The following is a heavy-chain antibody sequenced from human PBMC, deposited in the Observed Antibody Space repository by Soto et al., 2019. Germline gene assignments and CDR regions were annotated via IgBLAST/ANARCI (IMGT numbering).Heavy chain of an antibody. CDR2: INPNSGGT. CDR3: ARDRRYQLLYRYYYYGMDV. Sequence: QVQLVQSGAEVKKPGASVKVSCKASGYTFTGYYMHWVRQAPGQGLEWMGWINPNSGGTNYAQKFQGMVTMTRDTSISTAYMELSRLRSDDTAVYYCARDRRYQLLYRYYYYGMDVWGQGTTVTVSS. V-gene: IGHV1-2*02. J-gene: IGHJ6*02. D-gene: IGHD2-2*02. CDR1: GYTFTGYY.